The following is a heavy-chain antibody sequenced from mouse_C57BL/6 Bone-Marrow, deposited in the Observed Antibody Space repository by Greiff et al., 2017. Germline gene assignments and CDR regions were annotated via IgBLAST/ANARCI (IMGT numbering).Heavy chain of an antibody. V-gene: IGHV5-4*01. D-gene: IGHD2-3*01. CDR1: GFTFSSYA. CDR2: ISDGGRYT. Sequence: EVHLVESGGGLVKPGGSLKLSCAASGFTFSSYAMSWVRQTPEKRLEWVATISDGGRYTYYPDNVKGRFTISRDNAKNNPYLQMSHLRSEDTAMYYCARGERSVMGTFFDDWGQGTTLTVSS. CDR3: ARGERSVMGTFFDD. J-gene: IGHJ2*01.